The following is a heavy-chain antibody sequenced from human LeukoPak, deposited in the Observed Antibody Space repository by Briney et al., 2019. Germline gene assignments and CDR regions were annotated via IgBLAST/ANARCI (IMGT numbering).Heavy chain of an antibody. Sequence: GGSLRLSCAASGFTFSAYWMTWVRQAPGKGLEWVANIKQEGSDKHYVDSVKGRFSISRDNAKNSLYLQMNSLRAEDTAVYYCARDVVVGYTYGYYYYYYMDVWGKGTSVTVSS. V-gene: IGHV3-7*01. CDR2: IKQEGSDK. J-gene: IGHJ6*03. CDR3: ARDVVVGYTYGYYYYYYMDV. D-gene: IGHD5-18*01. CDR1: GFTFSAYW.